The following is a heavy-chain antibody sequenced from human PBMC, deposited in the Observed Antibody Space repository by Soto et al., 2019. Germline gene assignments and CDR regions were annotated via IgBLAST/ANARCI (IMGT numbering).Heavy chain of an antibody. CDR3: ARVSRNSVAGQSDY. J-gene: IGHJ4*02. D-gene: IGHD6-19*01. CDR2: IIPLFGTE. V-gene: IGHV1-69*01. CDR1: RGTFSSYS. Sequence: QVQLVQSGTEVKKPGSSVKVSCKASRGTFSSYSISWVRQAPGQGLEWMGGIIPLFGTENYAQKFQGRVTITADEFTSTAYMEVSSLRSEDTAVYYCARVSRNSVAGQSDYWGQGTLVTVSS.